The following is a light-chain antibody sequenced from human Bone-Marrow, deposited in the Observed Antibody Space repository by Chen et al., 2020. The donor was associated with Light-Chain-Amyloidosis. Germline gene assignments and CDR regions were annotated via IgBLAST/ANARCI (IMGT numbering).Light chain of an antibody. CDR3: AAWDDNLNGWV. V-gene: IGLV1-44*01. CDR2: SNN. Sequence: SVLTQPPSASGTPGQRVTISCCGSSSNIGANTVNWYQQFPGTAPKLLIYSNNQRPSGVPDRFSGSKSGTSASLAISGLQSEDETDYSCAAWDDNLNGWVFGGGTKLTVL. J-gene: IGLJ3*02. CDR1: SSNIGANT.